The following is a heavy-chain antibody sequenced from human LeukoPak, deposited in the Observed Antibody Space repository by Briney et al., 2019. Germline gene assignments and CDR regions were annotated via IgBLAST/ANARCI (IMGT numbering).Heavy chain of an antibody. V-gene: IGHV3-7*01. Sequence: GGSPRLSCAASGFTFSSYRMNWVRQAPGKGLEWVANIKQDGSEKYYVDSVKGRFTISRDNAKNSLFLQMNSLRADDTAVYYCARDTRTFDYWGQGTLVTVSS. CDR2: IKQDGSEK. D-gene: IGHD1-26*01. CDR1: GFTFSSYR. CDR3: ARDTRTFDY. J-gene: IGHJ4*02.